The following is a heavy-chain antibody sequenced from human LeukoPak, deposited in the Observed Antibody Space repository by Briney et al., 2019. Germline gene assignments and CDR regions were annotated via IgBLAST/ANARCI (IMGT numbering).Heavy chain of an antibody. D-gene: IGHD1-1*01. CDR3: AKGQETESRLDS. J-gene: IGHJ4*02. CDR2: IRHSDGNT. CDR1: GFTFNIYT. V-gene: IGHV3-23*01. Sequence: GSLRLSCAASGFTFNIYTMYWVRQAPGKGLEWVSGIRHSDGNTYYADSVKGRFTISSDKSKNILFLQMNSLRAEDTALYYCAKGQETESRLDSWGQGTLVTVSS.